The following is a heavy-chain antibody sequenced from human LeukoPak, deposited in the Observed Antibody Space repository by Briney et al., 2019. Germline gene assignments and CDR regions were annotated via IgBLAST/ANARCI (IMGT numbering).Heavy chain of an antibody. Sequence: GGSLRLSCAASGFTVSSNFMSWVRQAPGKGLEWVSVIYSGGKTDYADSVKGRFTISRDNSKNTLYLQMSSLRAEDTAVYYCAILYQPLLPFDYWGQGTLVTVSS. CDR2: IYSGGKT. J-gene: IGHJ4*02. V-gene: IGHV3-53*01. D-gene: IGHD2-2*01. CDR1: GFTVSSNF. CDR3: AILYQPLLPFDY.